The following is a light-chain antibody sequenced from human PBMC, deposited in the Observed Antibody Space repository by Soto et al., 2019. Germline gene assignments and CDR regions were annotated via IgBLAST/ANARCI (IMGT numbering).Light chain of an antibody. CDR1: TSNIGSKS. J-gene: IGLJ1*01. CDR3: AAWDDSRSGYV. V-gene: IGLV1-44*01. CDR2: SNT. Sequence: QSVLTQPPSASGTPGQRVTISCSGGTSNIGSKSVNWYQQVPGTAPKLLIFSNTQRPSGVPDRFSGSKSGTSASLAISGLQSEDEGDYYGAAWDDSRSGYVCGTGTKLTVL.